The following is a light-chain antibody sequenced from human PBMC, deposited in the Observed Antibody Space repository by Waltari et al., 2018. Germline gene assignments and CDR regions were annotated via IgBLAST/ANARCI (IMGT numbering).Light chain of an antibody. Sequence: QSVLTQPPSASGPPGQGLTISCSGSRSNLGSNYVCWYQQLPGTTPKRLSYMNGQRPSGVPGRFSGSESGTSASLAVSGLRSEDEADYYCAAWDDSLSGPVFGGGTKLTVL. J-gene: IGLJ2*01. CDR2: MNG. CDR3: AAWDDSLSGPV. V-gene: IGLV1-47*01. CDR1: RSNLGSNY.